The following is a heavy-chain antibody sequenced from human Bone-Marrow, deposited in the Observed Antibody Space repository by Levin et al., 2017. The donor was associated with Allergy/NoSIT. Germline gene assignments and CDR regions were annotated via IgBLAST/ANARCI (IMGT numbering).Heavy chain of an antibody. Sequence: GESLKISCAASGFAFSSYWMHWVRQAPGKGLVWVSRIKSDSSSKAYADSVKGRFSISRDNAKNTLYLQMNSLRAEDTAVYYCARRGVGPVPFFDIWGQGTLVSVSS. CDR1: GFAFSSYW. J-gene: IGHJ3*02. D-gene: IGHD1-26*01. V-gene: IGHV3-74*01. CDR2: IKSDSSSK. CDR3: ARRGVGPVPFFDI.